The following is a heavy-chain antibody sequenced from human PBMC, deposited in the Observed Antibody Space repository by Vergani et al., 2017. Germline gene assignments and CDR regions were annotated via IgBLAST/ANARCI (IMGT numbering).Heavy chain of an antibody. D-gene: IGHD3-10*01. CDR3: ARSRIYYGAGSPDY. V-gene: IGHV4-59*02. CDR2: VSFRGDT. CDR1: GASVNSYY. Sequence: QVKLQESGPGLVKPSETLSLTCTVSGASVNSYYWSWIRQPPGKGLEWMGYVSFRGDTLYDPSVKGRMTISLNTSSNQFSLSLTSVTAADTAVSYCARSRIYYGAGSPDYWGQGTLVTVSS. J-gene: IGHJ4*02.